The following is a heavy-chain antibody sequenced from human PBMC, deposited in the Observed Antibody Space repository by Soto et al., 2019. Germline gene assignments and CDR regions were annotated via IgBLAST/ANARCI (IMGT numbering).Heavy chain of an antibody. D-gene: IGHD3-16*01. Sequence: GGSLRLSCAASGFTFSSYAMHWVRQAPGKGPEWVAVISYDGSNKYYADSVKGRFTISRDNSKNTLYLQMNSLRAEDTAVYYCARAEAIMITFGGVPVFDPWGQGTLVTVSS. CDR3: ARAEAIMITFGGVPVFDP. CDR1: GFTFSSYA. J-gene: IGHJ5*02. V-gene: IGHV3-30-3*01. CDR2: ISYDGSNK.